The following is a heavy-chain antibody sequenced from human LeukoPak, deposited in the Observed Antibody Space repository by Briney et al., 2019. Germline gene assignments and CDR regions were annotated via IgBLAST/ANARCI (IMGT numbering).Heavy chain of an antibody. CDR1: GFNFHDYA. CDR2: ISWNSGRL. Sequence: GRSLRLSCAASGFNFHDYAMHWVRQTPGKGLEWVSSISWNSGRLGYADSVKGRFTISRDNAKNSPYLEMNSLRAEDTALYFCAKDIDSSSWYYFDYWGQGTLVTVSS. CDR3: AKDIDSSSWYYFDY. V-gene: IGHV3-9*01. D-gene: IGHD6-13*01. J-gene: IGHJ4*02.